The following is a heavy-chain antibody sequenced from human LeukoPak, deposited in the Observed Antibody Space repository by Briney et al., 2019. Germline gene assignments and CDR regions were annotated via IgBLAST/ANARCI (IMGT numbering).Heavy chain of an antibody. J-gene: IGHJ4*02. CDR2: ISWNSGSI. Sequence: GTSLRLSCAASGFTFDDYAMHWVRQAPGKGLEWVSGISWNSGSIGYADSVKGRFTISRDNAKNSLYLQMNSLRAEDTALYYCAKDLSRGRGLGVPGYWGQGTLVTVSS. D-gene: IGHD3-16*01. CDR3: AKDLSRGRGLGVPGY. CDR1: GFTFDDYA. V-gene: IGHV3-9*01.